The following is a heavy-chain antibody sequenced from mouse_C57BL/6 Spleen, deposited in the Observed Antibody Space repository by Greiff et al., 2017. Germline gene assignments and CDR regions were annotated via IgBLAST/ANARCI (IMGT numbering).Heavy chain of an antibody. CDR3: ARSYYYGSMDFDY. CDR2: INPNNGGT. Sequence: DVKLVESGPELVKPGASVKMSCKASGYTFTDYNMHWVKQSHGKSLEWIGYINPNNGGTSYNQKFKGKATLTVNKSSSTAYMELRSLTSEDSAVYYCARSYYYGSMDFDYWGQGTTLTVSS. V-gene: IGHV1-22*01. J-gene: IGHJ2*01. D-gene: IGHD1-1*01. CDR1: GYTFTDYN.